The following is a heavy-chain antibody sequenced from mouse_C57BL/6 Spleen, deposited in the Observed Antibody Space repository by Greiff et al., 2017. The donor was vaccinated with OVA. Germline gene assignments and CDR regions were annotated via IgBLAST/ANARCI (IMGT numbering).Heavy chain of an antibody. CDR3: AREGPYYSNYGWFAY. Sequence: EVQLVESGGGLVKPGGSLKLSCAASGFTFSSYAMSWVRQTPEKRLEWVATISDGGSSTYYPDNVQGRFTISRDNAKNNLYLQMSQLKSEDTAMYYCAREGPYYSNYGWFAYWGQGTLVTVSA. D-gene: IGHD2-5*01. CDR1: GFTFSSYA. J-gene: IGHJ3*01. CDR2: ISDGGSST. V-gene: IGHV5-4*01.